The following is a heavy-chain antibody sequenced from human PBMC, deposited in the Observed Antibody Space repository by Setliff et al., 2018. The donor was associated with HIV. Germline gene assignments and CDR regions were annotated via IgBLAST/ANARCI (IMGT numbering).Heavy chain of an antibody. J-gene: IGHJ4*02. CDR3: TTYSSGFTH. CDR2: FTPFNDNT. Sequence: SVKVSCKASGYTFTDHYLHWVRQAPGQALEWMGWFTPFNDNTNYAQKYRGRISITRDRSMSTAYMELSSLRSEDTGMYYCTTYSSGFTHWGQGTLVTVSS. CDR1: GYTFTDHY. V-gene: IGHV1-45*02. D-gene: IGHD3-22*01.